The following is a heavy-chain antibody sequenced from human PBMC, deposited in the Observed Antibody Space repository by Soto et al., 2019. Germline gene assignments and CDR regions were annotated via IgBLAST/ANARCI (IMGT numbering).Heavy chain of an antibody. J-gene: IGHJ4*02. CDR1: GGTFNSYG. V-gene: IGHV1-69*17. CDR3: ARVRVIRGVIPSHFGL. D-gene: IGHD3-10*01. CDR2: IIPLYGIV. Sequence: QAHLAQSGAEVKKPGSSVTVSCKASGGTFNSYGISWVRQAPGPGLGWMGVIIPLYGIVNYAQKFQGRVSITADKSTSTAYMDLNSLRSDDTAVYYCARVRVIRGVIPSHFGLWGQGTQVTVSS.